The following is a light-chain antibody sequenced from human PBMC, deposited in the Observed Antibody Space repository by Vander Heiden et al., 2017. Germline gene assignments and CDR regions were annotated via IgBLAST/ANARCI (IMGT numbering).Light chain of an antibody. CDR1: QSISSY. CDR2: SAS. CDR3: QQSYSTLSLT. V-gene: IGKV1-39*01. Sequence: DIQMTQSPSSLSASVGDRVTITCRASQSISSYLNWYQQKPGNAPKLLIYSASSLQSGVPSRLSGSGSGTDFTLTISSLQPEDFATYYCQQSYSTLSLTFGQGTRLEIK. J-gene: IGKJ5*01.